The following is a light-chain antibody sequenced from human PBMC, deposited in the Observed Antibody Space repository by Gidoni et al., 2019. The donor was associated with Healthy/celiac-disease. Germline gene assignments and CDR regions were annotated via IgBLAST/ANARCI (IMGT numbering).Light chain of an antibody. J-gene: IGLJ2*01. V-gene: IGLV2-14*01. CDR1: SSDVGGYNY. CDR2: DGS. CDR3: SSYTSSSTLEV. Sequence: QSALPQPASVSGSPGQSITISCTGTSSDVGGYNYVSWYQQHPGKAPKLMIYDGSNRPSWVSNRFSGAKSGNTASLTISGLQAEDEADYYCSSYTSSSTLEVFGGGTKLTVL.